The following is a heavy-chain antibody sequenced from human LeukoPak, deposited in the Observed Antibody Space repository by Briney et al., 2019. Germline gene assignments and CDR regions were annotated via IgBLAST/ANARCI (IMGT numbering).Heavy chain of an antibody. Sequence: SETVSLTCAVYGGSFSGYYWSWTRQPPGKGLEWIGEINHSGSTNYNPSLKSRVTISVDTSKNQFSLKLSSVTAADTAVYYCARGLTRGYCSSTSCFRNPHNWFDPWGQGTMVTVSS. V-gene: IGHV4-34*01. CDR2: INHSGST. D-gene: IGHD2-2*01. CDR3: ARGLTRGYCSSTSCFRNPHNWFDP. CDR1: GGSFSGYY. J-gene: IGHJ5*02.